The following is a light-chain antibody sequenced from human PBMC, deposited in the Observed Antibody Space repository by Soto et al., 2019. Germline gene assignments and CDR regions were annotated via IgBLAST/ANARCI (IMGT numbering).Light chain of an antibody. J-gene: IGKJ1*01. Sequence: EIQMTQSPSSLSASVGDRVTITCRASQSISSWLAWYQQKPGKAPKLLIYDASSLESGVPPRFSGSGSGTEFTLTISSLQPDDFATYYCQQYNSYSRTFGQGTKVDIK. CDR1: QSISSW. CDR2: DAS. CDR3: QQYNSYSRT. V-gene: IGKV1-5*01.